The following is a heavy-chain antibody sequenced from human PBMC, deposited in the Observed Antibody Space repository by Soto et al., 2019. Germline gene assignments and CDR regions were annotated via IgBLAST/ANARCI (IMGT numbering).Heavy chain of an antibody. CDR3: ARGGYYDNVWKKLNYYGLDV. D-gene: IGHD3-16*01. CDR1: GYTFIRYG. V-gene: IGHV1-18*01. Sequence: QVQLVQSAAEVKKPGASVKVSCKASGYTFIRYGITWVRQAPGQGLEGVGWISPYNDYTEYAQKFHGRVTMTTDTSTKTANRARRGLRSDDPAVYYCARGGYYDNVWKKLNYYGLDVWGQGTTVTVSS. CDR2: ISPYNDYT. J-gene: IGHJ6*02.